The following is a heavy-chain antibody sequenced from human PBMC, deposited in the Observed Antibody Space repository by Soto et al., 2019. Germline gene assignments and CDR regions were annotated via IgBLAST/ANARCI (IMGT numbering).Heavy chain of an antibody. D-gene: IGHD2-15*01. CDR1: GFTFSSYA. Sequence: GESLKISCAASGFTFSSYAMSWVRQAPGKGLEWVSAISGSGGSTYYADSVKGRFTISRDNSKNTLYLQMNSLRAEDTAVYYCAKTPPYCSGGSCYSGIGSSYYYYMDVWGKGTTVTVSS. J-gene: IGHJ6*03. CDR2: ISGSGGST. V-gene: IGHV3-23*01. CDR3: AKTPPYCSGGSCYSGIGSSYYYYMDV.